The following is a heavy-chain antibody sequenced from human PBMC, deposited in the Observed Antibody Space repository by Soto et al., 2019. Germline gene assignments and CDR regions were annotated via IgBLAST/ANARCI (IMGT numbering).Heavy chain of an antibody. CDR2: IYWNDDK. Sequence: QITLRESGPTLVNPTQTLTLTCIFSGFSLSTRGVGVAWIRPPPGKPLQWLALIYWNDDKRYNSSLKSRLTITKGTSENQVVLTMTNIDPVDTATYYCAHSPYDSWSDSGWFDSWGQGTLVTVSS. V-gene: IGHV2-5*01. CDR1: GFSLSTRGVG. J-gene: IGHJ5*01. D-gene: IGHD3-3*01. CDR3: AHSPYDSWSDSGWFDS.